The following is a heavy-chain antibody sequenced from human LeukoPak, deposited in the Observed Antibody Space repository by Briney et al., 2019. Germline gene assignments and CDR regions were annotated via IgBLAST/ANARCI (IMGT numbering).Heavy chain of an antibody. D-gene: IGHD2-8*02. CDR2: INPSGGST. Sequence: ASVDVSCTASGYTFTSYYMHWVRQAPGQGLEWMGIINPSGGSTSYAQKFQGRVTMTRDTSTSIVYMELSSLRSEDTAVYYCARDTGGSFDYWGQGTLVTVSS. V-gene: IGHV1-46*01. J-gene: IGHJ4*02. CDR1: GYTFTSYY. CDR3: ARDTGGSFDY.